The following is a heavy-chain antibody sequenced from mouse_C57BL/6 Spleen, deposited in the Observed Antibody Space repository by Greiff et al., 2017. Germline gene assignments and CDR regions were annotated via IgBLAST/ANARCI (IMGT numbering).Heavy chain of an antibody. CDR3: ARGQGDAMDY. D-gene: IGHD6-1*01. CDR2: IYPGDGDT. V-gene: IGHV1-82*01. CDR1: GYAFSSSW. Sequence: QVQLQQSGPELVKPGASVKISCKASGYAFSSSWMNWVKQRPGKGLEWIGRIYPGDGDTNYNGKFKGKATLTADQSSSTAYMQLSSLTSEDAAVYVCARGQGDAMDYWGQGTSVTVSS. J-gene: IGHJ4*01.